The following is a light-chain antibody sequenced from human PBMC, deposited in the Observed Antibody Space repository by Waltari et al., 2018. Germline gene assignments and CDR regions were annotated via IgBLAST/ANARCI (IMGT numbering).Light chain of an antibody. V-gene: IGLV3-25*03. CDR3: QSADSSGTYVV. CDR2: KDS. CDR1: ALPKQY. J-gene: IGLJ2*01. Sequence: SYELTQPPSVSVSPGQTARITCSGDALPKQYAHWYQQKSGQAPVLVMSKDSERPSGIPERFSGSSSGTTVTLTISGVQAEDEADYYCQSADSSGTYVVFGGGTRLTVL.